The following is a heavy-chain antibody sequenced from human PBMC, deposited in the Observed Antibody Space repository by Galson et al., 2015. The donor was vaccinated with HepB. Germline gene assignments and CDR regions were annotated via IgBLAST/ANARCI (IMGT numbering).Heavy chain of an antibody. CDR1: GYTLTELS. CDR2: FDPEDGET. V-gene: IGHV1-24*01. CDR3: ATDSSYYGDYVDSYYGMDV. J-gene: IGHJ6*02. Sequence: SVKVSCKVSGYTLTELSMHWVRQAPGKGLEWMGGFDPEDGETIYAQKFQGRVTMTEDTSTDTAYMELSSLRSEDTAVYYCATDSSYYGDYVDSYYGMDVWGQGTTVTVSS. D-gene: IGHD4-17*01.